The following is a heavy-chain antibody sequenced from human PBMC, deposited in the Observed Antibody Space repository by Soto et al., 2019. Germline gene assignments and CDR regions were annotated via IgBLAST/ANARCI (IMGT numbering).Heavy chain of an antibody. CDR2: IKQDGSEK. CDR1: GFTFSSYW. D-gene: IGHD6-13*01. CDR3: ASGLYSSSWYWFDP. Sequence: SCAASGFTFSSYWMSWVRQAPGKGLEWVANIKQDGSEKYYVDSVKGRFTISRDNAKNSLYLQMNSLRAEDTAVYYCASGLYSSSWYWFDPWGQGTLVTVSS. V-gene: IGHV3-7*01. J-gene: IGHJ5*02.